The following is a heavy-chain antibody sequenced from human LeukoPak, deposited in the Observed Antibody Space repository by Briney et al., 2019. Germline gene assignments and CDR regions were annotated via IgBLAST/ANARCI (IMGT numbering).Heavy chain of an antibody. D-gene: IGHD3-10*01. CDR1: GYTFTSYD. CDR2: MNPNSGNT. CDR3: ARPHPMVRGVPCVD. Sequence: GASVKVSCKASGYTFTSYDINWVRQATGQGLEWMGWMNPNSGNTGYAQKFQGRVTMTRNTSISTAYMELSSLRSEDTAVYYCARPHPMVRGVPCVDWGRGTLVTVSS. J-gene: IGHJ2*01. V-gene: IGHV1-8*01.